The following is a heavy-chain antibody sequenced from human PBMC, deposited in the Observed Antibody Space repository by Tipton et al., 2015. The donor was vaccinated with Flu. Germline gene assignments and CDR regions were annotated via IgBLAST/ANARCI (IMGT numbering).Heavy chain of an antibody. Sequence: TLSLTCSVSGDYIDGRHYWNWIRQPPGKGLEWIGYIYNGQYTKYNPSLKSRVTISVDTSKSQFSLQLRSVTAADTAVYYCARDPSLGMPDYFDYWGQGILVTASS. V-gene: IGHV4-59*11. CDR1: GDYIDGRHY. CDR2: IYNGQYT. CDR3: ARDPSLGMPDYFDY. D-gene: IGHD2-2*01. J-gene: IGHJ4*02.